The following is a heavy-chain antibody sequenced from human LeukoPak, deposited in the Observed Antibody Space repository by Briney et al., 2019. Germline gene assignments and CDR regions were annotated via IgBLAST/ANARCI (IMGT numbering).Heavy chain of an antibody. D-gene: IGHD3-3*01. CDR1: VYTFTDYY. J-gene: IGHJ6*03. CDR3: ATGQLGFGVVTAYYYYMDV. CDR2: VDPEDGET. V-gene: IGHV1-69-2*01. Sequence: GATVTLSFKSSVYTFTDYYMHWVRQAPGKGLEGMGRVDPEDGETIYAEKFQGRVTITADTSTDTAYMELSSLRSEDTAVYYCATGQLGFGVVTAYYYYMDVWGKGTTVTVSS.